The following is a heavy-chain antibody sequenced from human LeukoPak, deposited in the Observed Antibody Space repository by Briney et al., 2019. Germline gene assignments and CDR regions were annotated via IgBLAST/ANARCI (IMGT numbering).Heavy chain of an antibody. Sequence: ASVKVSCKASGGTFSSYAISWVRQAPGQGLEWMGWISAYNGNTNYAQKLQGRVTMTTDTSTSTAYMELRSLRSDDTAVYYCARVECSGGSCYSGYWGQGTLVTVSS. CDR1: GGTFSSYA. D-gene: IGHD2-15*01. J-gene: IGHJ4*02. CDR2: ISAYNGNT. CDR3: ARVECSGGSCYSGY. V-gene: IGHV1-18*01.